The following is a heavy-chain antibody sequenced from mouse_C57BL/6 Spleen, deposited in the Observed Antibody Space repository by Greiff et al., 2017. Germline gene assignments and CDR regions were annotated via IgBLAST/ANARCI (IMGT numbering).Heavy chain of an antibody. J-gene: IGHJ2*01. CDR2: IHPSDSGT. CDR1: GYTFTSYW. CDR3: AIGSSGYHFDY. Sequence: QVQLQQPGAELVKPGASVKVSCKASGYTFTSYWMHWVKQRHGQGLEWIGRIHPSDSGTNYNQKFKGKATLTVDKSSSTAFMQLSSLTSEDSAVYYCAIGSSGYHFDYWGQGTTLTVSS. V-gene: IGHV1-74*01. D-gene: IGHD3-2*02.